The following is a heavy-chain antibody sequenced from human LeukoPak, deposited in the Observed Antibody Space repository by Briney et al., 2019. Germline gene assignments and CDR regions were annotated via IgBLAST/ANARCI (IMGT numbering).Heavy chain of an antibody. Sequence: GGSLRLSCAASGFTFSSYWMSWVRQAPGKGLEWVAHIKQDGSEKYYVDSVKGRFTISRDNSKKTVYLQMNSLRTEDTAVYYCAKDRWLQGYFDYWGQGTLVTVSS. V-gene: IGHV3-7*01. CDR2: IKQDGSEK. CDR1: GFTFSSYW. CDR3: AKDRWLQGYFDY. J-gene: IGHJ4*02. D-gene: IGHD5-24*01.